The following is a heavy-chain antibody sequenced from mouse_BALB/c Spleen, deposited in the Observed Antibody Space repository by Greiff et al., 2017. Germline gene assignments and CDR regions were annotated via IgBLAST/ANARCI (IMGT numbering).Heavy chain of an antibody. CDR2: IYPGNVNT. J-gene: IGHJ1*01. CDR3: ARSYDGYSYFDV. D-gene: IGHD2-3*01. CDR1: GYTFTSYY. V-gene: IGHV1S56*01. Sequence: QVQLQQSGPELVKPGASVRISCKASGYTFTSYYIHWVKQRPGQGLEWIGWIYPGNVNTKYNEKFKGKATLTADKSSSTAYMQLSSLTSEDSAVYFCARSYDGYSYFDVWGAGTTVTVSS.